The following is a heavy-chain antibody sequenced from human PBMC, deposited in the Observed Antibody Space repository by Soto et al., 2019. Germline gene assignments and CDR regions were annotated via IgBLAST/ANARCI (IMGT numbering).Heavy chain of an antibody. CDR1: GFTFRSHW. V-gene: IGHV3-7*04. Sequence: EVQLVESGGGLVQPGGSLRLSCAASGFTFRSHWMSWVRQAPGKGLEWVANINQDGSEKYYVDSVKGRVTISRDNAKNSLYLQMNSLRAEDTAVYYCARADYYDSSGYYCGNWGQGTLVTVSS. CDR3: ARADYYDSSGYYCGN. CDR2: INQDGSEK. D-gene: IGHD3-22*01. J-gene: IGHJ4*02.